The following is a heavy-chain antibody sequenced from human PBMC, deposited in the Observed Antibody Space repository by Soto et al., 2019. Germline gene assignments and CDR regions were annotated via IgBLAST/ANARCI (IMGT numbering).Heavy chain of an antibody. J-gene: IGHJ4*02. V-gene: IGHV1-46*01. CDR3: GRAVYAFREYHVSHFDT. D-gene: IGHD2-8*01. CDR2: INPGDGGT. CDR1: GYNFINHF. Sequence: QVQLVQSGADVRKPGASMKVSCTTSGYNFINHFIHWVRQAPGQGLEWMGLINPGDGGTRYAQKFQGRLTMTRDTSNNTVYMDLSSLRSEDTAVYYCGRAVYAFREYHVSHFDTLGPGTVVTGSS.